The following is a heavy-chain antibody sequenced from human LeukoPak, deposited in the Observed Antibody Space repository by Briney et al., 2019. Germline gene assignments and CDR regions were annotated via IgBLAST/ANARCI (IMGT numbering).Heavy chain of an antibody. Sequence: SETLSLTCTVTGGSISSHYWSWIRQPPGKGLEWIGYIYYSGSTNYNPSLKSRVTISVDTSKNQFSLKLSSVTAADTAVYYCARISVDTAMVAGDFDYWGQGTLVTVSS. J-gene: IGHJ4*02. CDR3: ARISVDTAMVAGDFDY. CDR1: GGSISSHY. D-gene: IGHD5-18*01. CDR2: IYYSGST. V-gene: IGHV4-59*11.